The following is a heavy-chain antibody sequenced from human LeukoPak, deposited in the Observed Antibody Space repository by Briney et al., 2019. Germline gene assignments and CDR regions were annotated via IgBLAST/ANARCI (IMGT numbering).Heavy chain of an antibody. Sequence: ASVKVSCKASGYTFTGYYMHWVRHAPGPGLGWMGWINPKSGGTSYAQKFQDRVTLTRDTSINTTYMEQRRLGSDDTGVYYCARVKSSGNQNPFFDHWGQGTRVSVS. D-gene: IGHD6-19*01. CDR1: GYTFTGYY. CDR2: INPKSGGT. J-gene: IGHJ4*02. V-gene: IGHV1-2*02. CDR3: ARVKSSGNQNPFFDH.